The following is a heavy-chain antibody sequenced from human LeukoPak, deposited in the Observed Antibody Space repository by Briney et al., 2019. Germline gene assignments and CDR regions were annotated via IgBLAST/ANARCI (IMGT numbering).Heavy chain of an antibody. J-gene: IGHJ5*02. Sequence: SETLSLTCTVSGGSISSSSYYWGWIRQPPGKGLEWIGSIYYSGSTYYNPALKSRVTISVDTSKNQFSLKLSSVTAADTAVYYCASNIAAASMGFDPWGQGTLVTVSS. CDR1: GGSISSSSYY. CDR2: IYYSGST. CDR3: ASNIAAASMGFDP. V-gene: IGHV4-39*07. D-gene: IGHD6-13*01.